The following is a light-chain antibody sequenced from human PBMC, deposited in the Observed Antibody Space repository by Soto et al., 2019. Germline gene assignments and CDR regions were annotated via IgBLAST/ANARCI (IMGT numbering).Light chain of an antibody. Sequence: EIVLTQSPGTLSLSPGERATLSCRASQSVSSGYLAWYRQKPGQAPRLLIYGASSRATGIPDRVSGSGSGTDFTLTISRLEPEDFAVYYCQQYGSSPCTFGQGTKLEIK. V-gene: IGKV3-20*01. CDR3: QQYGSSPCT. J-gene: IGKJ2*02. CDR1: QSVSSGY. CDR2: GAS.